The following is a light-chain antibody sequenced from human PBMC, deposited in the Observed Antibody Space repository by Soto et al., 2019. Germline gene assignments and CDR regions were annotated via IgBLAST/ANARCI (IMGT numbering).Light chain of an antibody. V-gene: IGKV1-27*01. Sequence: DIQMTQSPSSLSASVGDRVTITCRASQGISNYLAWYQQNPGKVPKLLIYAASTLQSGVPSRFTGSGSGTDFALTISRLQPEDVATDYCQTYNSVPLTFGGGTKVQIK. CDR3: QTYNSVPLT. CDR1: QGISNY. J-gene: IGKJ4*01. CDR2: AAS.